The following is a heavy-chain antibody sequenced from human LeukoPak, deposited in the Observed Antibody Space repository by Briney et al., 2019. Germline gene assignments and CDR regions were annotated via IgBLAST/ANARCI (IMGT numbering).Heavy chain of an antibody. CDR1: GFTFSSYA. Sequence: GGSLRLSCAASGFTFSSYAMSWVRQAPGKGLEWVSAISGSGGSTYYADPVKGRFTISRDNSKNTLYLQMNSLRAEDTAVYYCAKVGVMYDTLTGYYSKLYFDYWGQGTLVTVSS. CDR2: ISGSGGST. V-gene: IGHV3-23*01. D-gene: IGHD3-9*01. CDR3: AKVGVMYDTLTGYYSKLYFDY. J-gene: IGHJ4*02.